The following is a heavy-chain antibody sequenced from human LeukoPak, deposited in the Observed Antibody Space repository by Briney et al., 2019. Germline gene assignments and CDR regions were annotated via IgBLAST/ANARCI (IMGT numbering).Heavy chain of an antibody. CDR2: ISGSGGST. D-gene: IGHD3-10*01. CDR3: AKVGNYYGSGSLPPHYYYYGMDV. V-gene: IGHV3-23*01. Sequence: GVSLRLSCAASGFTFSSYAMSRVRQAPGKGLEWVSAISGSGGSTYYADTVKGRFTISRDNSKNTLYLQMNSLRAEDTAVYYCAKVGNYYGSGSLPPHYYYYGMDVWGQGTTVTVSS. CDR1: GFTFSSYA. J-gene: IGHJ6*02.